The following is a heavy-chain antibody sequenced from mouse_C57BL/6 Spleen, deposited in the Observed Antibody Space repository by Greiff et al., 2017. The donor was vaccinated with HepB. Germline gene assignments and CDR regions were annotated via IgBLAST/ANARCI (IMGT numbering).Heavy chain of an antibody. D-gene: IGHD1-1*01. J-gene: IGHJ2*01. CDR3: ARYYCGSNYFDY. Sequence: VQLQQSGPELVKPGASVKIPCKASGYTFTDYNMDWVKQSHGKSLEWIGDINPNNGGTIYNQKFKGKATLTVDKSTSTDYMELRSLTSEDTAVYYCARYYCGSNYFDYWGQGTTLTVSS. V-gene: IGHV1-18*01. CDR1: GYTFTDYN. CDR2: INPNNGGT.